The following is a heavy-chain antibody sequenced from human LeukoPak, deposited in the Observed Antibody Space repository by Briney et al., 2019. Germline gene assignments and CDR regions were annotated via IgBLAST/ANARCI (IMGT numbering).Heavy chain of an antibody. Sequence: SETLSLTCTVSGVSISSYHWSWIRQPAGKGLEWIGRIHTSGSTNYNPSLKSRVTMSVDTSKNQFSLKLSSVTAADTAVYYCARDSGTTGEVKFDPWGQGTLVTVSS. CDR2: IHTSGST. J-gene: IGHJ5*02. V-gene: IGHV4-4*07. CDR1: GVSISSYH. D-gene: IGHD3-10*01. CDR3: ARDSGTTGEVKFDP.